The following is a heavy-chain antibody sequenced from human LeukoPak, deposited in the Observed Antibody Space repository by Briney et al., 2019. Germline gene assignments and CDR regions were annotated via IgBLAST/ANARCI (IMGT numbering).Heavy chain of an antibody. Sequence: GGSLRLSCAASGFTFSSYWMSWVRQAPGKGLEWVANIKQDGSEKYYVDSVKGRFTISRDNAKNSLYLQMNSLRAEDTAVYYCAREVITFGGVIASNWGQGTLVTVSS. V-gene: IGHV3-7*01. J-gene: IGHJ4*02. CDR1: GFTFSSYW. CDR3: AREVITFGGVIASN. CDR2: IKQDGSEK. D-gene: IGHD3-16*02.